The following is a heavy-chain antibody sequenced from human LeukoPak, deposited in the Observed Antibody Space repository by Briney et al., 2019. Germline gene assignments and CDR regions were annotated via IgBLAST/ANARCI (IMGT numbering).Heavy chain of an antibody. Sequence: GGSLRLSCAASGFTFSAYWMHWVRQAPGKGLVGVSRINSDGSSRTYADSVKGRFTISRDNAKNTLYLQMNSLRAEDTAVYYCAKGGVPVVSPAVNWGQGTLVTVSS. CDR2: INSDGSSR. V-gene: IGHV3-74*01. D-gene: IGHD2-2*01. CDR1: GFTFSAYW. J-gene: IGHJ4*02. CDR3: AKGGVPVVSPAVN.